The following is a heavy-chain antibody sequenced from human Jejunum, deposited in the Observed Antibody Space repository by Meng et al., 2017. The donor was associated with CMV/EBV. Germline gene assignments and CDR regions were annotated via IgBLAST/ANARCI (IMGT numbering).Heavy chain of an antibody. V-gene: IGHV7-4-1*02. CDR1: GYTFSTYT. D-gene: IGHD2/OR15-2a*01. Sequence: QVHLGKLGSELKKPGASVKVSCKASGYTFSTYTINWVRQAHGRGLEWMGWISTNTGTPTYTQGFTGRFVFSLDTSVSTAYLQISSLKAEDTAVYYCARGGNFDPWGQGTLVTVSS. CDR2: ISTNTGTP. J-gene: IGHJ5*02. CDR3: ARGGNFDP.